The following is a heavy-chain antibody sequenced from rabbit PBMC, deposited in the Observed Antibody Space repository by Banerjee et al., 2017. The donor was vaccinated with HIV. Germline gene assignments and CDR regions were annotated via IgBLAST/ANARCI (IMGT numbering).Heavy chain of an antibody. CDR3: ARDLAGVVGWNLNL. Sequence: QEQLEESGGDLVKPEGSLTLTCTASGFSFSNKYVMCWVRQAPGKGLEWIACINAGSNGDTSYANWAKGRFTISRTSSTTVTLQMTSLTAADTATYFCARDLAGVVGWNLNLWGQGTLVTVS. D-gene: IGHD4-1*01. CDR2: INAGSNGDT. CDR1: GFSFSNKYV. V-gene: IGHV1S45*01. J-gene: IGHJ4*01.